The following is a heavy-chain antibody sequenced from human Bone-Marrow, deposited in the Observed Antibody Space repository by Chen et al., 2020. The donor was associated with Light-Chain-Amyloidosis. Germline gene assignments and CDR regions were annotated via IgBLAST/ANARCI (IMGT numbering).Heavy chain of an antibody. V-gene: IGHV1-2*02. J-gene: IGHJ5*02. CDR3: ALGARDLGIVVVPAGFDP. CDR2: INPNSGGT. CDR1: GYTFTGYY. D-gene: IGHD2-2*01. Sequence: QVQLVQSGAEVKKPGASVKVSCKAAGYTFTGYYMHWVRQAPGQGLEWMGWINPNSGGTNYVQKFQGRVTMTRDTSISTAYMELSRLRSDDTAVYYCALGARDLGIVVVPAGFDPWGQGTLVTVSS.